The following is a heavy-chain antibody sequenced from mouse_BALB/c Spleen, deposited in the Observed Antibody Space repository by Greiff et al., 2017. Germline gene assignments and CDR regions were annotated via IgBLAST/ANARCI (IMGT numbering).Heavy chain of an antibody. CDR1: GFTLSSFG. V-gene: IGHV5-17*02. J-gene: IGHJ3*01. D-gene: IGHD4-1*01. CDR3: ARLTGAWFAY. CDR2: ISSGSSTI. Sequence: EVQLVESGGGLVQPGGSRKLSCAASGFTLSSFGMHWVRQAPEKGLEWVAYISSGSSTIYYADTVKGRFTISRDNPKNTLFLQMTSLRSEDTAMYYCARLTGAWFAYWGQGTLVTVSA.